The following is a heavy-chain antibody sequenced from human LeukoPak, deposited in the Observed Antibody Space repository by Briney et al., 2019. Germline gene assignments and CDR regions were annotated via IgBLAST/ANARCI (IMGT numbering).Heavy chain of an antibody. CDR1: GFTFDDYA. V-gene: IGHV3-9*01. CDR3: AKMGAGLDY. J-gene: IGHJ4*02. Sequence: PGGSLRLSCAASGFTFDDYAMHWVRQAPGKGLEWVPGISWNSGSIGYADSVKGRFTISRDNAKNSLYLQMNSLRAEDTALYYCAKMGAGLDYWGQGTLVTVSS. D-gene: IGHD1-26*01. CDR2: ISWNSGSI.